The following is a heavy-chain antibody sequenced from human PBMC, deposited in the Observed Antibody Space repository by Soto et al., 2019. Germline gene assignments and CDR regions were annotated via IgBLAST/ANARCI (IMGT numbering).Heavy chain of an antibody. CDR3: ARHHSGSYYFDY. CDR1: GFGFTFSTSA. CDR2: FRESGGTT. J-gene: IGHJ4*02. D-gene: IGHD1-26*01. V-gene: IGHV3-23*01. Sequence: GGSLRLSCAASGFGFTFSTSAMSWVRQAPGKGLEWVSTFRESGGTTHYANSVKGRFTISRDTSKNTLYLQMNSLRPEDTALYYCARHHSGSYYFDYWGLGTLVTVSS.